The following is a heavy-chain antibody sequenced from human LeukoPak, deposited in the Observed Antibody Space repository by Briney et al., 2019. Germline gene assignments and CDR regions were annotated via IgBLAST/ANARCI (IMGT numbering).Heavy chain of an antibody. V-gene: IGHV4-39*07. CDR3: ARRNRYCNGGSCAHHHDS. Sequence: SETLSLTCTVSGDSISSRTSDFWGWIRQSPGKGLEWIAGTSYIGTTFYNPSLESRVSISLDTSKNQFSLKLNAVTAADTALYYCARRNRYCNGGSCAHHHDSWGQGTLVIVSS. J-gene: IGHJ4*02. D-gene: IGHD2-15*01. CDR2: TSYIGTT. CDR1: GDSISSRTSDF.